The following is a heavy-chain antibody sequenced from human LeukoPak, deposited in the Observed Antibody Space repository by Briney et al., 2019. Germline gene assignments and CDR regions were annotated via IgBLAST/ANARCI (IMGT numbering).Heavy chain of an antibody. CDR2: ISWNSGSI. D-gene: IGHD6-6*01. Sequence: GGSLRLSCAASGFTFDDYAMHWVRQAPGKGLEWVSGISWNSGSIGYADSVKGRFTISRDNAKNSLYLQMNSPRAEDTALYYCAKDLFIEYSTSSFDYWGQGTLVTVSS. CDR1: GFTFDDYA. J-gene: IGHJ4*02. V-gene: IGHV3-9*01. CDR3: AKDLFIEYSTSSFDY.